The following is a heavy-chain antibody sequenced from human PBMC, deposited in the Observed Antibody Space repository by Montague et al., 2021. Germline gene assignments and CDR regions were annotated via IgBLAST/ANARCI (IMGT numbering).Heavy chain of an antibody. V-gene: IGHV3-21*01. CDR1: GFTFSSYT. CDR3: ARWGSGWRYIDI. CDR2: ISSSSSYI. J-gene: IGHJ4*02. D-gene: IGHD6-19*01. Sequence: SLRLSCAASGFTFSSYTMNWVRQAPGKGLEWVSAISSSSSYIYYADSVKGRFTISRDNAKKSLYLQMTSLRVEDTAVYYCARWGSGWRYIDIWGQGTLVTVSS.